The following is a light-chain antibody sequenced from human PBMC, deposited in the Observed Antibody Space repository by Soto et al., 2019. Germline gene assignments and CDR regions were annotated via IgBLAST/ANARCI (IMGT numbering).Light chain of an antibody. J-gene: IGKJ1*01. CDR1: QTISSNY. Sequence: EFVLTQSPGTLSVSPGERATLSCRASQTISSNYLAWYQQKPGQAPSLLIYGTSNRATGIPDRFSGSGSGTDFTLTISRLEPEDSALYYCQQYVSWTFGQGTKVEIK. CDR2: GTS. CDR3: QQYVSWT. V-gene: IGKV3-20*01.